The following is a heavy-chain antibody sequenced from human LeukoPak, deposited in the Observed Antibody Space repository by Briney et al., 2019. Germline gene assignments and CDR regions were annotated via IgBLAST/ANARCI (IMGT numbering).Heavy chain of an antibody. D-gene: IGHD1-1*01. CDR1: GFPFDNYA. CDR2: ILGGGDRT. CDR3: AKGAVESLDYYFYMEV. Sequence: GGSLRLSCVGSGFPFDNYALNWVHQAPGRGLEWVSSILGGGDRTSHADSVKGRFTISRDNPKNTLFLEMNRLTADDTAVYYCAKGAVESLDYYFYMEVWGKGTTVTVSS. J-gene: IGHJ6*03. V-gene: IGHV3-23*01.